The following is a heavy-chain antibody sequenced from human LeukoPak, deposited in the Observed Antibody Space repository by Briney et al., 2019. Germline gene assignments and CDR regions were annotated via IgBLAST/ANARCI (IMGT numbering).Heavy chain of an antibody. CDR1: GGSISSYY. CDR2: IYYSGST. Sequence: SETLSLTCTVSGGSISSYYWSWFRQPPGKGPEWIGYIYYSGSTNYNPSLKSRVTISVDTSKNQFSLKLSSVTAADTAVYYCARHRRQSIAAAGTSYYGMDVWGQGTTVTVSS. CDR3: ARHRRQSIAAAGTSYYGMDV. V-gene: IGHV4-59*08. J-gene: IGHJ6*02. D-gene: IGHD6-13*01.